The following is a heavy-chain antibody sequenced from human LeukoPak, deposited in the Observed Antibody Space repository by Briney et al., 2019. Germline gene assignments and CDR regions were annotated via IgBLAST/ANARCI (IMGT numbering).Heavy chain of an antibody. CDR2: IYYSGST. D-gene: IGHD3-22*01. CDR3: AISVGGYYDSSGYPNWFDP. J-gene: IGHJ5*02. CDR1: GGSISSSSYY. V-gene: IGHV4-39*07. Sequence: SETLSLTCTVSGGSISSSSYYWGWIRQPPGKGLEWIGSIYYSGSTYYNPSLKSRVTISVDTSKNQFSLKLSSVTAADTAVYYCAISVGGYYDSSGYPNWFDPWGQGTLVTVSS.